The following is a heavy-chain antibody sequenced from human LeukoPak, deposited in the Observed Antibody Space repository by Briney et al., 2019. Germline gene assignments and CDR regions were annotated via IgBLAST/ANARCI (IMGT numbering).Heavy chain of an antibody. J-gene: IGHJ6*02. CDR1: GYTFTGYY. CDR3: ARDRLRVGATWHYYYGMDV. CDR2: INPNSGGT. V-gene: IGHV1-2*02. D-gene: IGHD1-26*01. Sequence: ASVKVSYKASGYTFTGYYMHWVRQAPGQGLEWMGWINPNSGGTNYAQKFQGRVTMTRDTSISTAYMELSRLRSDDTAVYYCARDRLRVGATWHYYYGMDVWGQGTTVTVSS.